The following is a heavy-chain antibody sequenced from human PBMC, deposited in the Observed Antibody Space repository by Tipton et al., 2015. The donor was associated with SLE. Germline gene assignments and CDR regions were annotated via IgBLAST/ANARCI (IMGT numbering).Heavy chain of an antibody. CDR2: IIPLLNTA. V-gene: IGHV1-69*08. J-gene: IGHJ4*02. Sequence: QLVQSGAELKKPGSSVKVSCKASGGTFSTYTISWVRQAPGQGLEWMGRIIPLLNTATYAQKFQGRVTITADKSTSTASMELRSLTSEDTAVYYCARAPIVAPLSVRPFDYWGQGTLVTVSS. D-gene: IGHD5-12*01. CDR1: GGTFSTYT. CDR3: ARAPIVAPLSVRPFDY.